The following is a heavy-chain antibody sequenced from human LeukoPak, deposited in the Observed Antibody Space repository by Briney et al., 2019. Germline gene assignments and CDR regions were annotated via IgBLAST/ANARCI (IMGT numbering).Heavy chain of an antibody. Sequence: GGSLRLSCAASGFTLRSYDMHWVRQVTGKGLEWVSAISASGGSTYYADSAKGRFTISRDNSKNTLYLQMNSLRAEDTAVYYCAKPKDTAVGRYFDYWGQGTLVTVSS. J-gene: IGHJ4*02. V-gene: IGHV3-23*01. CDR3: AKPKDTAVGRYFDY. D-gene: IGHD2-2*01. CDR2: ISASGGST. CDR1: GFTLRSYD.